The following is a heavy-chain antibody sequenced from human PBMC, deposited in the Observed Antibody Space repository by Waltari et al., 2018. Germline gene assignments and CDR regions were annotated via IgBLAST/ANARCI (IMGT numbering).Heavy chain of an antibody. V-gene: IGHV1-69*01. CDR3: ARESYGSGRCLDF. Sequence: QVQLVQSGAEVKEPGSSVIISCKASGVTFSNYLISRVRRAPGQGLEWMGGSFHISGTTNYAQKFRDRVSITADASSNTAYMELNSLQFDDTAVYFCARESYGSGRCLDFWGQGTLVTVSS. J-gene: IGHJ4*02. CDR1: GVTFSNYL. CDR2: SFHISGTT. D-gene: IGHD3-10*01.